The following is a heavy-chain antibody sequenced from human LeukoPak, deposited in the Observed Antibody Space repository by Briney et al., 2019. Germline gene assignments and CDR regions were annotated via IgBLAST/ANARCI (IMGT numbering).Heavy chain of an antibody. Sequence: QSGGSLRLSCAAAGFTFSSYWMSWVRQAPGKGLEWVADINKDGSEECYVDSVKGRFTISRDNAKNSLYLQMSSLRVEDTAVYYCARDGDFDFWGQGIQVTVSS. V-gene: IGHV3-7*01. J-gene: IGHJ4*02. CDR1: GFTFSSYW. CDR2: INKDGSEE. D-gene: IGHD3-16*01. CDR3: ARDGDFDF.